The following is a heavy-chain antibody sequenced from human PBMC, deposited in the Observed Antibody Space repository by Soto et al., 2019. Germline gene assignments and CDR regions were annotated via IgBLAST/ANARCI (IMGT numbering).Heavy chain of an antibody. Sequence: QVKLQQWGAGLLKPSETLSLTCAVYGGSFSGYSWSWIRQPPGKGLEWLGEINHSGSTNYNPPLKSRVTISVDTSKNQFSLKLSSVTAADTAVYYCARLGYCSGGSCYRQVWWFDPWGQGTLVTVSS. CDR1: GGSFSGYS. J-gene: IGHJ5*02. CDR2: INHSGST. V-gene: IGHV4-34*01. CDR3: ARLGYCSGGSCYRQVWWFDP. D-gene: IGHD2-15*01.